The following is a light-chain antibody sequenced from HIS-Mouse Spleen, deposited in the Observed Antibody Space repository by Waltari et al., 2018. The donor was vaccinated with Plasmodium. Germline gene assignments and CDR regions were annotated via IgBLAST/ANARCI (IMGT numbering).Light chain of an antibody. J-gene: IGKJ4*01. CDR1: QSISSY. V-gene: IGKV1-39*01. CDR2: AAS. Sequence: DIQMTQSPSSLSAFVGDRVTITCRASQSISSYLNWYQQKPGKAPKLLIYAASSLQSWVPSRFSGSGSVTDFTLTISSLQPEDFATYYCQQSYSTPGTFGGGTKVEIK. CDR3: QQSYSTPGT.